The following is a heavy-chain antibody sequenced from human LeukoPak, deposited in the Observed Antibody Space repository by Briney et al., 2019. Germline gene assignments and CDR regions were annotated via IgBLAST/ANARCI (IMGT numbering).Heavy chain of an antibody. CDR1: GGSITSSTYY. J-gene: IGHJ4*02. Sequence: PSETLSLTCTVSGGSITSSTYYWGWIRQPPGKGLEWIGSIYYSGSTYYNPSLKSRVTISVDTSKSQFSLKLSSVTAADTAVYYCARMMLVALFDYWGQGTLVAVSS. CDR3: ARMMLVALFDY. D-gene: IGHD3-22*01. V-gene: IGHV4-39*07. CDR2: IYYSGST.